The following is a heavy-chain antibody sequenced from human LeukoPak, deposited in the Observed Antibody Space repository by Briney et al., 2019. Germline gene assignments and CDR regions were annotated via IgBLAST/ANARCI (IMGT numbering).Heavy chain of an antibody. D-gene: IGHD5-12*01. CDR2: INSDGSST. J-gene: IGHJ4*02. CDR3: ARGGFGGYDSNFDY. Sequence: GSLRLSCAASGFTFSNYWMHWVRQAPGKELVWISRINSDGSSTSYADSVKGRFTISRDNPKNTLHLQINSLRAEDTAVYYCARGGFGGYDSNFDYWGQGTLVTVSS. V-gene: IGHV3-74*01. CDR1: GFTFSNYW.